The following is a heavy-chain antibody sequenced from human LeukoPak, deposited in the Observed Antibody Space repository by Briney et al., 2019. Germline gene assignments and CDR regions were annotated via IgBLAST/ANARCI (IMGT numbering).Heavy chain of an antibody. CDR1: RFTFSEYS. J-gene: IGHJ4*02. CDR3: ARRVVAAAYIDY. Sequence: GGSLRLSCAASRFTFSEYSMNWVRQAPGKGLEWVSSISGTSRYIDYADSVKGRFTISRDNANNSLFLQMNSLRDEDTAVYYCARRVVAAAYIDYWGQGTLVTVSS. V-gene: IGHV3-21*01. CDR2: ISGTSRYI. D-gene: IGHD5-12*01.